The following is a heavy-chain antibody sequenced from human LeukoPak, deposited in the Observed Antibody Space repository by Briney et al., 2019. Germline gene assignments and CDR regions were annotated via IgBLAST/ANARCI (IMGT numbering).Heavy chain of an antibody. Sequence: GGSLRLSCAASGFTFSSYAMHWVRQAPGKGLEWVAVISYDGSNKYYADSVKGRFTISRDNSKNTLYLQMNSLRAEDTAVYYCARGESSSWFGYFDYWGQGTLVTVSS. CDR1: GFTFSSYA. V-gene: IGHV3-30-3*01. CDR2: ISYDGSNK. D-gene: IGHD6-13*01. CDR3: ARGESSSWFGYFDY. J-gene: IGHJ4*02.